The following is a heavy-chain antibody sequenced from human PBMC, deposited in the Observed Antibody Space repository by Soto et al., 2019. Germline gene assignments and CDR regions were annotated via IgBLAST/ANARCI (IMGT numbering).Heavy chain of an antibody. V-gene: IGHV1-69*05. J-gene: IGHJ6*02. CDR3: ARARCSSTSCYFPHYYGMDV. D-gene: IGHD2-2*01. CDR2: IIPSFGTA. Sequence: ASVKVSFKASGGTFSSYAISWVRQAPGQGLEWMGGIIPSFGTASYAQKFQGRVTITRDKSTSTAYMELSSLRSEDTAVYYCARARCSSTSCYFPHYYGMDVWAQGTTVTGSS. CDR1: GGTFSSYA.